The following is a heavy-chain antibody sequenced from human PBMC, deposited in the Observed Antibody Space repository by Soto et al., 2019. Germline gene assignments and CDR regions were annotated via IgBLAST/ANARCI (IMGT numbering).Heavy chain of an antibody. Sequence: GGSLRLSCAASGFTFSTYSMNWVRQAPGKGLEWVSYISSSSSTIYYADSVKGRFTISRDNAKNSLYLQMNSLRDEDTAVYYCASVPPTVVTTTYYYYVGVWGKGTTVTVSS. CDR2: ISSSSSTI. CDR1: GFTFSTYS. J-gene: IGHJ6*03. D-gene: IGHD1-1*01. V-gene: IGHV3-48*02. CDR3: ASVPPTVVTTTYYYYVGV.